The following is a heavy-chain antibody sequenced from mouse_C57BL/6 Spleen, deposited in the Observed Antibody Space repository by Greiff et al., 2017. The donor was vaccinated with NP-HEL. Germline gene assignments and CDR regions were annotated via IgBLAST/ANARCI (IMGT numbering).Heavy chain of an antibody. CDR3: ARDFGYYGSSFDV. V-gene: IGHV5-4*01. CDR2: ISDGGSYT. CDR1: GFTFSSYA. Sequence: VQRVESGGGLVKPGGSLKLSCAASGFTFSSYAMSWVRQTPEKRLEWVATISDGGSYTYYPDNVKGRFTISRDNAKNNLYLQMSHLKSEDTAMYYCARDFGYYGSSFDVWGTGTTVTVSS. D-gene: IGHD1-1*01. J-gene: IGHJ1*03.